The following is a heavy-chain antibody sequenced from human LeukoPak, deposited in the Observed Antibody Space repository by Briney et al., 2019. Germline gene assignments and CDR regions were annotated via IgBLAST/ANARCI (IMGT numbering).Heavy chain of an antibody. CDR2: IRSSGRDI. Sequence: GGSLRLSCAVSGFTLSSYSMSWVRQAPGKGLEWVSSIRSSGRDIFYADSVRGRFTIARDDAKNSLYLQMNSLRAEDTAVYYCARGPGIAVAPLQHWGQGTLVTVSS. CDR1: GFTLSSYS. J-gene: IGHJ1*01. CDR3: ARGPGIAVAPLQH. V-gene: IGHV3-21*01. D-gene: IGHD6-19*01.